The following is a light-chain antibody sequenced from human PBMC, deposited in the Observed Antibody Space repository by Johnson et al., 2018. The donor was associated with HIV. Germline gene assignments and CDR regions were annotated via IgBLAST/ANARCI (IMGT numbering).Light chain of an antibody. CDR2: ENN. J-gene: IGLJ1*01. CDR3: ATWDSSMTDGGV. Sequence: QSVLTQPPSVSAAPGQKVTISCSGSSSNIGNNYVSWYQQLPGTAPKLLIYENNKRPSGIPDRFSGSKSGPSATLGITGLQTGDAAEYYCATWDSSMTDGGVFGTGTKVTVL. CDR1: SSNIGNNY. V-gene: IGLV1-51*02.